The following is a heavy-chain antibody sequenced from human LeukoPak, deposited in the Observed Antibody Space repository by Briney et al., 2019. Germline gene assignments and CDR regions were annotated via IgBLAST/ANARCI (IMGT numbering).Heavy chain of an antibody. CDR2: ISWDGGST. V-gene: IGHV3-43*01. Sequence: PGGSLRLSCAASGFTFDEYTMHWVRQAPGKGLEWVSLISWDGGSTYYADSVKGRFTISRDNSKNSLYLQMNSLRTEDTALYYCAKDSSSSGWSNDAFDIWGQGTMVTVSS. D-gene: IGHD6-19*01. CDR3: AKDSSSSGWSNDAFDI. J-gene: IGHJ3*02. CDR1: GFTFDEYT.